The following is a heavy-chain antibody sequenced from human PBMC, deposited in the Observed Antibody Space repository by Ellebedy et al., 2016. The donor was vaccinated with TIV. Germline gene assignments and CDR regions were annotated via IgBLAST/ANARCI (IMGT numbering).Heavy chain of an antibody. D-gene: IGHD6-19*01. CDR2: INSGNGNT. J-gene: IGHJ4*02. V-gene: IGHV1-3*01. Sequence: AASVKVSCKASGYTFTSYAMHWVRQAPGQRLEWMGWINSGNGNTKYSQKFQGRVTMTTDTSTSKAYMELRSLRSDDTAVYYCARVRIAVAGTVTYFDYWGQGTLVTVSS. CDR1: GYTFTSYA. CDR3: ARVRIAVAGTVTYFDY.